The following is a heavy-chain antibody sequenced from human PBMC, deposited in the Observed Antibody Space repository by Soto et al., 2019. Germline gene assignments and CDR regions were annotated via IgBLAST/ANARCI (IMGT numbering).Heavy chain of an antibody. D-gene: IGHD4-4*01. J-gene: IGHJ4*02. Sequence: QVQLQESGPGLVEPSQTLSLTCKVSGDSISSVDYHWSGIRQHPGKGLEWIVYIYYRGDTYYNPSLKGRVPISVHASQEQLSLTLRSATAAHTAVYYCARHAYSRRGGQFFDYWGQAVRVTVSS. CDR3: ARHAYSRRGGQFFDY. CDR2: IYYRGDT. CDR1: GDSISSVDYH. V-gene: IGHV4-31*03.